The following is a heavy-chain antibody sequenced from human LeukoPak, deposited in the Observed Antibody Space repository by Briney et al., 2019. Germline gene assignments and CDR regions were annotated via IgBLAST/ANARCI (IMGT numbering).Heavy chain of an antibody. CDR3: ARDDPLYCSGGSCHYNWFDP. CDR2: ISAYNGNT. D-gene: IGHD2-15*01. CDR1: GYTFTSYG. J-gene: IGHJ5*02. Sequence: GASVKVSCKASGYTFTSYGISWVRQAPGQGLEWMGWISAYNGNTNYAQKLQGRVTMTTDTSTSTAYMELRSLRSDDTAVYYCARDDPLYCSGGSCHYNWFDPWGQGTLVTVSS. V-gene: IGHV1-18*01.